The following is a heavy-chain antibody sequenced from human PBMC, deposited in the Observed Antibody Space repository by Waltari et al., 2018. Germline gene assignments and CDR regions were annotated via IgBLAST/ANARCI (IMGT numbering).Heavy chain of an antibody. CDR2: IKKDGSEK. D-gene: IGHD3-3*01. J-gene: IGHJ6*02. V-gene: IGHV3-7*01. Sequence: EVQLVESGGGLVQPGGSLRLSCAASGFTFNIYWMSWVRQAPGKGLEWVANIKKDGSEKYYVDSVKGRFIISRDNAKNSLYLQINSLRADDTAVYYCARGVRDGNNWNFYYAMDVWGQGTTVTASS. CDR3: ARGVRDGNNWNFYYAMDV. CDR1: GFTFNIYW.